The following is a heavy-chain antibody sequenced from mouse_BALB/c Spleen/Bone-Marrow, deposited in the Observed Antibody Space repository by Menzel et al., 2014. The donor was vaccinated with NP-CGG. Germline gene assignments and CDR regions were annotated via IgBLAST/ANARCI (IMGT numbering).Heavy chain of an antibody. V-gene: IGHV4-1*02. CDR1: GFDFSGYW. D-gene: IGHD2-3*01. Sequence: EVKVEESGGGLVQPGGSLKLSCAASGFDFSGYWMSWVRQAPGKGLEWIGEINPDSSTTNYTPSLKDEFIISRDNAKDTLYLQMSKVRSEDTALYYCARNDGYSFAYWGQGTLVTVSA. CDR3: ARNDGYSFAY. CDR2: INPDSSTT. J-gene: IGHJ3*01.